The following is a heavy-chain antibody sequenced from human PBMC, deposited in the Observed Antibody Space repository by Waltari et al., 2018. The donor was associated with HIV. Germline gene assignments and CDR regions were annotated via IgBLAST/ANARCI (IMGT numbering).Heavy chain of an antibody. V-gene: IGHV3-23*01. CDR3: AKAVMWQWLARGPDY. CDR1: GFTFSSYA. J-gene: IGHJ4*02. D-gene: IGHD6-19*01. Sequence: EVQLLESGGGLVQPGGSLRLSCAASGFTFSSYAMSWVSQAPGKGLELVSAISGSGGSTYYADSVKGRFTISRDNSKNTLYLQMNSLRAEDTAVYYCAKAVMWQWLARGPDYWGQGTLVTVSS. CDR2: ISGSGGST.